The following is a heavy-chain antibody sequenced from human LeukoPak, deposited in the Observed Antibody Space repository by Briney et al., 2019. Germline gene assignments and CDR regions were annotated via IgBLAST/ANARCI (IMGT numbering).Heavy chain of an antibody. J-gene: IGHJ4*02. Sequence: SETLSLTCAVYGGSFSGYYWSWIRQPPGKGLEWIGETNHSGSTNYNPSLKSRVTISVDTSKNQFSLKLSSATAADTAVYYCAREGGSGSSNWGQGTLVTVSS. V-gene: IGHV4-34*01. CDR2: TNHSGST. CDR3: AREGGSGSSN. D-gene: IGHD3-10*01. CDR1: GGSFSGYY.